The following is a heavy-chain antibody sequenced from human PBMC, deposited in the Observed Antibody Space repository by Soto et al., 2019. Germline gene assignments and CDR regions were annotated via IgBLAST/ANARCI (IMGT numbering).Heavy chain of an antibody. CDR1: GFTFSNHA. V-gene: IGHV3-30-3*01. Sequence: GGSLSLSCAASGFTFSNHAMHWVRQAPGKGLECLAVIAYDGSNAFYRDSVKGRFTISRDNSKNTLYLHMNSLRSEDAGVYYCARGDREDILVVVGARPGEYGIDIWGQGTTVTVSS. D-gene: IGHD2-15*01. CDR3: ARGDREDILVVVGARPGEYGIDI. CDR2: IAYDGSNA. J-gene: IGHJ6*02.